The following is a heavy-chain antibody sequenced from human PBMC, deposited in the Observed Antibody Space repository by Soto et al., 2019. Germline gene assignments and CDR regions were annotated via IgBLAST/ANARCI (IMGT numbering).Heavy chain of an antibody. D-gene: IGHD3-3*01. CDR2: IYYSGST. J-gene: IGHJ6*02. Sequence: SETLSLTCTVSGGSISSGDYYWSWIRQPPGKGLEWIGYIYYSGSTYYNPSLKSRVTISVDTSKNQFSLKLSSVIAADTAVYYCARITIFGVVPTNYGMDVWGQGTTVTVSS. V-gene: IGHV4-30-4*01. CDR1: GGSISSGDYY. CDR3: ARITIFGVVPTNYGMDV.